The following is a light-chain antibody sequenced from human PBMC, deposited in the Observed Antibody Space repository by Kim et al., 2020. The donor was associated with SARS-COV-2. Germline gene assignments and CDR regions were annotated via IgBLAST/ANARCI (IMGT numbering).Light chain of an antibody. J-gene: IGKJ4*01. CDR1: QSLVHSDGNTY. CDR3: MQATQFPLT. Sequence: PASLSCRSSQSLVHSDGNTYLSWLRQRPGQPPILLIYKISNRFSVVPDRSSGSGAGTDFTLKINSVGAEDFWCYYCMQATQFPLTFGGGTKVDIK. V-gene: IGKV2-24*01. CDR2: KIS.